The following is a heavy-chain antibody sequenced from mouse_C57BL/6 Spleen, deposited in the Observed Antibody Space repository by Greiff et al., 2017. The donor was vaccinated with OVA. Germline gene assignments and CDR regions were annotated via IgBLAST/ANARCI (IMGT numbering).Heavy chain of an antibody. D-gene: IGHD2-4*01. J-gene: IGHJ3*01. CDR2: INPNNGGT. CDR1: GYTFTDYN. CDR3: ARSGYDYGGGAWFAY. Sequence: EVQLVESGPELVKPGASVKIPCKASGYTFTDYNMDWVKQSHGKSLEWIGDINPNNGGTIYNQKFKGKATLTVDKSSSTAYMELRSLTSEDTAVYYCARSGYDYGGGAWFAYWGQGTLVTVSA. V-gene: IGHV1-18*01.